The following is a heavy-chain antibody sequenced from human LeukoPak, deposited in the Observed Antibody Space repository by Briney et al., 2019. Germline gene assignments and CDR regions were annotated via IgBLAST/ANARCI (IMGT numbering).Heavy chain of an antibody. CDR2: INCNGGST. CDR1: GFTFDDYG. CDR3: ARDGVSSGVTPAFDI. J-gene: IGHJ3*02. Sequence: GGXXRLSCAASGFTFDDYGMSWVGQARGKGVEWVSGINCNGGSTGYAVSVKGRFTLSRDNAKNSLYLQMNSLRAEDTALYYCARDGVSSGVTPAFDIWGQGTMVTVSS. D-gene: IGHD3-22*01. V-gene: IGHV3-20*04.